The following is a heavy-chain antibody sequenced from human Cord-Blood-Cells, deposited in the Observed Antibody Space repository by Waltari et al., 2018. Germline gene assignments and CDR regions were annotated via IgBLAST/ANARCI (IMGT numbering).Heavy chain of an antibody. V-gene: IGHV1-3*01. Sequence: QVQLVQSGAEVKKPGASVKVSCKASGYTFTSYAMHWVRQAPGQRLEWMGWINAGNGNTKYSQKCQGRVTITRDTSASTAYMELSSLRSEDTAVYYCARAGEILYSSGWTSFDYWGQGTLVTVSS. CDR2: INAGNGNT. CDR3: ARAGEILYSSGWTSFDY. J-gene: IGHJ4*02. D-gene: IGHD6-19*01. CDR1: GYTFTSYA.